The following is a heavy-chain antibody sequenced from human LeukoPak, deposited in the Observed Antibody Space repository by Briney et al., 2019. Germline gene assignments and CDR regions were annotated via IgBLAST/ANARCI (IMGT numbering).Heavy chain of an antibody. J-gene: IGHJ6*03. D-gene: IGHD3-3*01. Sequence: GGSLRLSCAASGFTFSSYTISWVRQAPGQGLEWMGRIIPILGIANYAQKFQGRVTITADKSTSTAYMELSSLRSEDTAVYYCARGAGYYSASLGDYYYMDVWGKGTTVTVSS. V-gene: IGHV1-69*02. CDR1: GFTFSSYT. CDR2: IIPILGIA. CDR3: ARGAGYYSASLGDYYYMDV.